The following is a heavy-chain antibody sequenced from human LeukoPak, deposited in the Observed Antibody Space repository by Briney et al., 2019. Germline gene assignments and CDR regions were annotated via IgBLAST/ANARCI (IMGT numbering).Heavy chain of an antibody. V-gene: IGHV4-59*01. J-gene: IGHJ4*02. CDR3: ARGDYDFWSGNWRFDT. D-gene: IGHD3-3*01. Sequence: SETLSLTCTVSGGSISSYYWSWIRQPPGKGLEWIGYIYYSGSTYYNPSLKSRVAISVDASKNQFSLKVDSVTTADTAVYYCARGDYDFWSGNWRFDTWGQGTLVTVSS. CDR2: IYYSGST. CDR1: GGSISSYY.